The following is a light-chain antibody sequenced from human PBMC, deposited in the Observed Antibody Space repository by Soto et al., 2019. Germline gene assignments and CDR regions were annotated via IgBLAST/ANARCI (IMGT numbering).Light chain of an antibody. CDR3: HQYTSSPWT. Sequence: EIVLTQSPSTLSLSPGEGATLSCRASQSVSKYLAWFQQKPCQAPRVLIYGASTRATGIPARFTGSGSGTDFSLTISSLEPEEFAVYYCHQYTSSPWTLGQGTRVDIK. J-gene: IGKJ1*01. CDR1: QSVSKY. CDR2: GAS. V-gene: IGKV3-20*01.